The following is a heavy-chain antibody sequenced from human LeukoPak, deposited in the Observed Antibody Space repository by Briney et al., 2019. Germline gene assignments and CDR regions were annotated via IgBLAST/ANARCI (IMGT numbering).Heavy chain of an antibody. CDR2: INHSGST. D-gene: IGHD3-3*01. V-gene: IGHV4-34*09. CDR1: GGSFSGYY. J-gene: IGHJ3*02. Sequence: SETLSLTCAVYGGSFSGYYWSWIRQPPGKGLEWIGEINHSGSTYYNPSLKSRVTISVDSSKNQFSLKLSSVTAADTAVYYCAKEEWTSGAFDIWGQGTMVTVSS. CDR3: AKEEWTSGAFDI.